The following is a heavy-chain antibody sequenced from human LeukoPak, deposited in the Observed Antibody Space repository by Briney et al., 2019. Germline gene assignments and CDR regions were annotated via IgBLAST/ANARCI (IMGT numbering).Heavy chain of an antibody. CDR1: GFTFSSYG. V-gene: IGHV3-49*04. J-gene: IGHJ5*02. CDR2: IRSKAYGGTT. CDR3: TRVHPLRLIGFDP. D-gene: IGHD3-16*01. Sequence: PGGSLRLSCAASGFTFSSYGMHWVRQAPGKGLEWVGFIRSKAYGGTTEYAASVKGRFTISRDDSKSIAYLQMNSLKTEDTAVYYCTRVHPLRLIGFDPWGQGTLVTVSS.